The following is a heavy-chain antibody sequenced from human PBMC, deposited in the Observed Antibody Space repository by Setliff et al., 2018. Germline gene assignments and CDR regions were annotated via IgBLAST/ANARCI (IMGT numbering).Heavy chain of an antibody. CDR3: ATWNGRYSDY. CDR1: GFTFSSYG. Sequence: PGGSLRLSCAASGFTFSSYGVHWVRQAPGKGLEWLSYIRYDESDKYYIDSVRGRFTISRDNSKNTLYLQMNSLRAEDTAVYYCATWNGRYSDYWGQGTLVTVSS. D-gene: IGHD1-26*01. J-gene: IGHJ4*02. V-gene: IGHV3-30*02. CDR2: IRYDESDK.